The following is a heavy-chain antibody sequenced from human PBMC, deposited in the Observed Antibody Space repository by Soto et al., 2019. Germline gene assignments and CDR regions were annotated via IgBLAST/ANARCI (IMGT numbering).Heavy chain of an antibody. CDR1: GFTFSNAW. Sequence: EVQLVESGGGLVKPGGSLRLSCAASGFTFSNAWMSWVRQAPGKGLEWVGRIKSKTDGGTTDYAAPVKGRFTISRDDSKNTLYLQMNSLKTEDTAVYYCTTDLLHQRTMANWFDPWGQGTLVTVSS. V-gene: IGHV3-15*01. D-gene: IGHD3-22*01. CDR3: TTDLLHQRTMANWFDP. J-gene: IGHJ5*02. CDR2: IKSKTDGGTT.